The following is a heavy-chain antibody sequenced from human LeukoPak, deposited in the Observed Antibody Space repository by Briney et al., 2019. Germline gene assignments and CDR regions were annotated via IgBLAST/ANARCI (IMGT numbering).Heavy chain of an antibody. CDR3: AREGGMGPLAFDI. CDR2: IIPIFGTA. CDR1: GGTFSSYA. V-gene: IGHV1-69*05. D-gene: IGHD1-26*01. Sequence: SVKVSCKASGGTFSSYAISWVRQAPGQGLEWMGGIIPIFGTANYAQEFQGRVTITTDESTSTAYMELSSLRSEDTAVYYCAREGGMGPLAFDIWGQGTMVTVSS. J-gene: IGHJ3*02.